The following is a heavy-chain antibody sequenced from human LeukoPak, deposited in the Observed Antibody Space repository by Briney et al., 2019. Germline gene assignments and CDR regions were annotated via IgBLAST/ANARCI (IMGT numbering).Heavy chain of an antibody. CDR2: ISHTGSI. CDR1: GGSFSGHS. CDR3: ARVYSSSSYSGNWFDP. Sequence: PSETLSLTCAVYGGSFSGHSWSWIRQAPGKGMEWIGEISHTGSINYNPSLKSRVTVSADTSKNQFSLRLRSVTAADTAVYYCARVYSSSSYSGNWFDPWGQGTLVTVSA. V-gene: IGHV4-34*01. J-gene: IGHJ5*02. D-gene: IGHD6-13*01.